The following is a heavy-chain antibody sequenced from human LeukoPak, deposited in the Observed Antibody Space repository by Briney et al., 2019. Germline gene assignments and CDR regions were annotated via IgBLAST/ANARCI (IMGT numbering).Heavy chain of an antibody. CDR1: GVAFGTYA. CDR3: ARVPYNTILYRLAY. V-gene: IGHV3-23*01. J-gene: IGHJ4*02. Sequence: GGSLRLSCAGSGVAFGTYAMSWVRQAPGMGLEWVSSISANGQATYYADSVEGRFTISRDNSKNTLYLQLNSLRAEDTATYYCARVPYNTILYRLAYWGQGTLVTVSS. D-gene: IGHD3-10*01. CDR2: ISANGQAT.